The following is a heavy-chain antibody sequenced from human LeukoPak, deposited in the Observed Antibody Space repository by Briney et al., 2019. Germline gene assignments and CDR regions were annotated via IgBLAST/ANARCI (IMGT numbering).Heavy chain of an antibody. CDR3: ARDGHSSGWYDY. J-gene: IGHJ4*02. Sequence: VASVKVSCKAFGYTFTSNYMHWVRQAPGQGPEWMGVISPSGGSTTYAQKFQGRVTMTRDTSISAAYMELSRLRSDDTAVYYCARDGHSSGWYDYWGQGTLVTVSS. V-gene: IGHV1-46*01. D-gene: IGHD6-19*01. CDR1: GYTFTSNY. CDR2: ISPSGGST.